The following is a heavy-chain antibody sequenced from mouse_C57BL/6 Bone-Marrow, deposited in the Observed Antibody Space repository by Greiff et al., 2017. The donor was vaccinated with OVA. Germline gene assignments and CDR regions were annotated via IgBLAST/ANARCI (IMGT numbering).Heavy chain of an antibody. D-gene: IGHD1-1*01. CDR1: GYTFTSYW. Sequence: QVQLQQPGAELVKPGASVKLSCKASGYTFTSYWMHWVKQRPGQGLEWIGMIHPNSGSTNYNEKFKSKATLTVDKSSSTAYMQLSSLTSEDSAVYYGARGGISTVVAEVYDFDYWGQGTTLTVSS. CDR3: ARGGISTVVAEVYDFDY. CDR2: IHPNSGST. V-gene: IGHV1-64*01. J-gene: IGHJ2*01.